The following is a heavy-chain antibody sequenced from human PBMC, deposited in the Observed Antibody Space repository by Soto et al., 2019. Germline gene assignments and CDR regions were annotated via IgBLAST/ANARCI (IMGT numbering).Heavy chain of an antibody. CDR2: ISSSSSYI. CDR1: GCTFSSYS. CDR3: ARDRTPNYYDSSGPPNI. D-gene: IGHD3-22*01. J-gene: IGHJ4*02. V-gene: IGHV3-21*01. Sequence: GGSLRLSCAASGCTFSSYSMNWVRQAPGKGLEWVSSISSSSSYIYYADSVKGRFTISRDNAKNSLYLQMNSLRAEDTAVYYYARDRTPNYYDSSGPPNIWGQGTLVTVSS.